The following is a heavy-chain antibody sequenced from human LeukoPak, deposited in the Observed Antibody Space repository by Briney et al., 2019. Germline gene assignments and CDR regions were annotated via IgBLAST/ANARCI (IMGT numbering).Heavy chain of an antibody. V-gene: IGHV4-30-4*01. J-gene: IGHJ6*02. CDR2: INYSGST. D-gene: IGHD2/OR15-2a*01. CDR1: GGSISSGDYY. Sequence: SETLSLTCTVSGGSISSGDYYWSWIRQPPGKGLEWIGYINYSGSTYYNPSLKSRVTISVDTSKNQFSLKLSSVTAADTAVYYCARGPTWYYGMDVWGQGTTVTVSS. CDR3: ARGPTWYYGMDV.